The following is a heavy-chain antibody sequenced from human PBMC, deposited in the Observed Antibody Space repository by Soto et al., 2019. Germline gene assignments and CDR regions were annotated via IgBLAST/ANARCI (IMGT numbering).Heavy chain of an antibody. CDR1: GFTFDDYA. D-gene: IGHD3-10*01. CDR2: ISWNSGSI. Sequence: GGSLRLSCAASGFTFDDYAMHWVRQAPGKGLEWVSGISWNSGSIGYADSVKGRFTISRDNAKNSLYLQMNSLRAEDTALYYCAKGYYGSGSYDAFDIWGQGTMVTVSS. J-gene: IGHJ3*02. CDR3: AKGYYGSGSYDAFDI. V-gene: IGHV3-9*01.